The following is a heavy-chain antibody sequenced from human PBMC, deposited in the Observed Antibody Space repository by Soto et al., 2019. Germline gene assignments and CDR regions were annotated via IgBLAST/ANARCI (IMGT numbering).Heavy chain of an antibody. CDR2: INRGGST. V-gene: IGHV4-34*01. J-gene: IGHJ4*02. D-gene: IGHD3-10*01. CDR3: ARGYGSGSYYTY. CDR1: GGSFSGYY. Sequence: SETLSLTCAVYGGSFSGYYWSWIRQPPGKGLEWIGEINRGGSTNYNPSLKSRVTISVDTSKNQFSLKLSSVTAADTAVYYCARGYGSGSYYTYWGQGTLVTVSS.